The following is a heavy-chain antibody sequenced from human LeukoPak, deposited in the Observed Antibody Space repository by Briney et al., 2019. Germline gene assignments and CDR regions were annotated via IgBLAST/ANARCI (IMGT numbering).Heavy chain of an antibody. D-gene: IGHD3-10*01. CDR3: ARNSSISTGRSHHKNAFDI. V-gene: IGHV4-38-2*01. Sequence: PSETLSVTCVVPGSSISSTYYWGWIRQSPGKGLEWIGTLYNSGSIYYNPSLKSRVTISVDTSKNQFSLKVRSVTAADTAVYYCARNSSISTGRSHHKNAFDIWGQGTMVIVSS. CDR1: GSSISSTYY. J-gene: IGHJ3*02. CDR2: LYNSGSI.